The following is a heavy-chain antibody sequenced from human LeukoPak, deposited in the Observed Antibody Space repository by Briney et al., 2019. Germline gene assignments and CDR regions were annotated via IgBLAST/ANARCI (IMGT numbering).Heavy chain of an antibody. CDR1: GFTFSSYA. V-gene: IGHV3-30-3*01. J-gene: IGHJ6*03. D-gene: IGHD2-2*02. CDR2: ISYDGSNK. CDR3: ARDNPPDCSSTSCYKGFYYYYMDV. Sequence: PGGSLRLSCAASGFTFSSYAMHWVRQAPGKGLEWVAVISYDGSNKYYADSVKGRFTISRDNSKNTLYLQMNSLRAEDTAVYYCARDNPPDCSSTSCYKGFYYYYMDVWGKGTTVTVSS.